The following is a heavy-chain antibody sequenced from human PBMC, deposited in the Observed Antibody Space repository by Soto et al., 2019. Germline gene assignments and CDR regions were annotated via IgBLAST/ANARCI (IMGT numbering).Heavy chain of an antibody. V-gene: IGHV4-59*08. CDR1: GGSISSYY. CDR3: ARHLDVVVPAASFDY. CDR2: IYYSGST. D-gene: IGHD2-2*01. J-gene: IGHJ4*02. Sequence: SETLSLTCTVSGGSISSYYWSWIRQPPGKGLEWIGYIYYSGSTNYNPSLKSRVTISVDTSKNQFSLKLSSVTAADTAVYYCARHLDVVVPAASFDYWGQGTLVTVSS.